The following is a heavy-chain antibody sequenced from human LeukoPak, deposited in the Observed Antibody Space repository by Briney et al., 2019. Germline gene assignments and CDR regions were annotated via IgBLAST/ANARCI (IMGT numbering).Heavy chain of an antibody. CDR1: GYSFTSYW. CDR2: IYPDDSGT. Sequence: GESLKISCKGSGYSFTSYWIGWERQMPGIGLEWMGIIYPDDSGTRYSPSFQGQVTISADKSISTAYLQWSSLKASDTAMYYCARLEGAATKFDYWGQGTLVTVSS. V-gene: IGHV5-51*01. J-gene: IGHJ4*02. CDR3: ARLEGAATKFDY. D-gene: IGHD3-16*01.